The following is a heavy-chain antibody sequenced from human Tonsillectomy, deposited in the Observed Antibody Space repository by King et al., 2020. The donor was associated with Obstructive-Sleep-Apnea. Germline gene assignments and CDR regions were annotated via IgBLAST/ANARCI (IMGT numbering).Heavy chain of an antibody. V-gene: IGHV4-34*01. CDR1: GGSFSGYY. D-gene: IGHD1-14*01. CDR2: INHSVST. CDR3: ASGIYHAFDY. J-gene: IGHJ4*02. Sequence: VQLQQWGAGLLKPSETLSLACAVYGGSFSGYYWTWIRQPPGKGLEWIGEINHSVSTNYNPSLKSRVSISVDTSKNQFSLKVRSVTAADTAVYFCASGIYHAFDYWGQGTLVTVSS.